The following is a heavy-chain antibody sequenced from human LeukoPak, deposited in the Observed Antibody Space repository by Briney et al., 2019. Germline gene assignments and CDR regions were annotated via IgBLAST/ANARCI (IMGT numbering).Heavy chain of an antibody. CDR3: ARRCMLRGDCYSAFGN. D-gene: IGHD2-21*02. Sequence: PGGSLRLSCRASGFTFSNSWMHWVRQAPGKGLVWVSRISPDGRTINYADSVKGRFTISRDNSKNTLYLQMNSLRAGDTAVYYCARRCMLRGDCYSAFGNWGQGTLVTVSS. V-gene: IGHV3-74*01. J-gene: IGHJ4*02. CDR1: GFTFSNSW. CDR2: ISPDGRTI.